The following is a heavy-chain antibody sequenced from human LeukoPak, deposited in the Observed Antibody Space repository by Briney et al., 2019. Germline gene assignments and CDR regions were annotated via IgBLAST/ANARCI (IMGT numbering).Heavy chain of an antibody. J-gene: IGHJ4*02. CDR3: AKDGGLWVSAHWGDS. V-gene: IGHV3-74*03. Sequence: PGGSLRLSCAASGFTFSTYLMHWVRQAPGKGLVWVSRINTDGSITTYADSVKGRFTISRDNAKNTLYLQMNSLRDEDTAVYYCAKDGGLWVSAHWGDSWGRGTLVTVSS. CDR1: GFTFSTYL. CDR2: INTDGSIT. D-gene: IGHD7-27*01.